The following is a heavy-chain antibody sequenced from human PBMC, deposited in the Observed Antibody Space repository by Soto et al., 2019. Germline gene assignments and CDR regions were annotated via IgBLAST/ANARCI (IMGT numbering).Heavy chain of an antibody. Sequence: ASVKVSCKASGGTFSSYAISWVRQAPGQGLEWMGGIIPNFGTANYAQKFQGRVTITADKSTSTAYMELSSLRSEETAVYYCGVDGYNSGGLTNWGQGTLVTVSS. D-gene: IGHD3-10*01. CDR2: IIPNFGTA. CDR3: GVDGYNSGGLTN. CDR1: GGTFSSYA. J-gene: IGHJ4*02. V-gene: IGHV1-69*06.